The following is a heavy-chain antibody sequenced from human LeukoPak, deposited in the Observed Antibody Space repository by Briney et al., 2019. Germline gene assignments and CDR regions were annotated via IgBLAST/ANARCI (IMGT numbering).Heavy chain of an antibody. CDR2: IKTKTDGGAT. Sequence: PGGSLRLSCATSGFTFSYAWMSWVRQAPGKGLEWVGRIKTKTDGGATDYAAPVKGRFTISRDDSKNITYLQMNSLKTEDTAVYYCTRDYYYDSSGHKGEDAFEIWGRGTMVTVSS. CDR1: GFTFSYAW. D-gene: IGHD3-22*01. V-gene: IGHV3-15*01. J-gene: IGHJ3*02. CDR3: TRDYYYDSSGHKGEDAFEI.